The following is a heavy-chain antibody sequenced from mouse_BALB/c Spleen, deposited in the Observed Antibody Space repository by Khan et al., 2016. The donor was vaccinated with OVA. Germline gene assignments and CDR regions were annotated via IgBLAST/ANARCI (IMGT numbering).Heavy chain of an antibody. CDR2: ISDGGSYT. CDR1: GFTFSDYY. J-gene: IGHJ3*01. CDR3: VRGYYGDPFAY. V-gene: IGHV5-4*02. Sequence: EVELVESGGGLVKPGGSLTLSCAASGFTFSDYYMYWVRQTPEKRLEWVATISDGGSYTYYPDSMKGRFTISRDDAENNLFLQMSSLRTEDAGMYYCVRGYYGDPFAYWGQGTLVTVSA. D-gene: IGHD2-13*01.